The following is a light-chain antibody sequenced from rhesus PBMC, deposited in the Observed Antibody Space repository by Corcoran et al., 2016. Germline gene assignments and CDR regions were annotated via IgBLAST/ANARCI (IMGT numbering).Light chain of an antibody. Sequence: DIQVTQSPSSLSASVGDTVTITCRASQVISSYLNWFQQKPGKAPTLLFYGASILETGVPSRFSGSGPGTDFTLIISSLQPEDFAVYYCLQHNSYPWTFGQGTKVEI. J-gene: IGKJ1*01. CDR2: GAS. V-gene: IGKV1-28*03. CDR1: QVISSY. CDR3: LQHNSYPWT.